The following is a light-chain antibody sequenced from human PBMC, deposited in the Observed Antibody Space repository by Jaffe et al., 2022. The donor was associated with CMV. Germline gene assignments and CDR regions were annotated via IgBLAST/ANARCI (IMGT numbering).Light chain of an antibody. CDR3: QSYDSSLNAFV. CDR2: ANS. CDR1: RSNIGSRFD. V-gene: IGLV1-40*01. J-gene: IGLJ1*01. Sequence: QSVLTQPPSVSGAPGQRVTISCTGSRSNIGSRFDVHWYQQLPGTAPKLLLYANSNRPSGVPDRFSGSKSGTSASLAITGLQAEDEAEYYCQSYDSSLNAFVFGTGTKVTVL.